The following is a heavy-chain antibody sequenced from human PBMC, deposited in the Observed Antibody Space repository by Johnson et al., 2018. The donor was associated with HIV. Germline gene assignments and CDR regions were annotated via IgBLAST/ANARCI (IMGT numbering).Heavy chain of an antibody. V-gene: IGHV3-30*04. D-gene: IGHD6-13*01. J-gene: IGHJ3*02. Sequence: QVQLVESGGGVVQPGRSLRLSCAASGFNFSSYAMHWVRQAQGKGLEWVSLMSFDGSNKDYADSVKGRFTISRDNSKNTLFLQMNSLRAEDTAVYYCAKGLLIAAAHDAFDIWGQGTMVTVSS. CDR3: AKGLLIAAAHDAFDI. CDR1: GFNFSSYA. CDR2: MSFDGSNK.